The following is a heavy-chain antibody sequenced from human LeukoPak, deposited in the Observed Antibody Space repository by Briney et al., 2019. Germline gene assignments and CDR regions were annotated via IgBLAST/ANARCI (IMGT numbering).Heavy chain of an antibody. D-gene: IGHD6-13*01. CDR1: GGSVSSSSYD. CDR3: ARYSTQRGGMDV. J-gene: IGHJ6*02. V-gene: IGHV4-39*07. CDR2: INHSGST. Sequence: SETLSLTCTVSGGSVSSSSYDWSWIRQPPGKGLEWIGEINHSGSTNYNPSLKSRVTISVDTSKNQFSLKLSSVTAADTAVYYCARYSTQRGGMDVWGQGTTVTVSS.